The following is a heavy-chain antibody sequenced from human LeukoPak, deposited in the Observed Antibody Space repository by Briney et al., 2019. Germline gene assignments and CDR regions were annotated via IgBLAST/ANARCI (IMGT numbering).Heavy chain of an antibody. D-gene: IGHD6-13*01. CDR2: IYTSGST. J-gene: IGHJ4*02. CDR3: ARDHAGSSSWYEYFDY. Sequence: SETLSLTCTVSGGSISSGSYYWSWIRQPAGKGLEWIGRIYTSGSTNYNPSLKSRVTISVDTSKNQFSLKLSSVTAADTAVYYCARDHAGSSSWYEYFDYWGQGTLVTVSS. V-gene: IGHV4-61*02. CDR1: GGSISSGSYY.